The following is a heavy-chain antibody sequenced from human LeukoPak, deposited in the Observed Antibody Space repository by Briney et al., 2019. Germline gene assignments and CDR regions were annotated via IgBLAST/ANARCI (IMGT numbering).Heavy chain of an antibody. CDR3: ARTQVNYFDY. J-gene: IGHJ4*02. V-gene: IGHV3-21*01. CDR1: GFTFSSSS. Sequence: GGSLRLSCAASGFTFSSSSMNWVRQAPGKGLEWVSSISSSSSYIYYADSVKARFTISRDNAKNSLYLQMNSLRAEDTAVYYCARTQVNYFDYWGQGTLVTVSS. CDR2: ISSSSSYI. D-gene: IGHD2-21*01.